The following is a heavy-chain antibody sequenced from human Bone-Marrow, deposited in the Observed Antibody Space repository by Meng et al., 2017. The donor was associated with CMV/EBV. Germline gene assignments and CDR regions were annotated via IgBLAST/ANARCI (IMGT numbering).Heavy chain of an antibody. CDR3: ARDKAGRTPFDY. CDR1: GYTFTGYN. J-gene: IGHJ4*02. Sequence: VQRVHAGAEVKKPGAAVKVSFKAAGYTFTGYNMHWVRQAPGQGLEWMGWINPNSGGTNYAQKFQGRVTMTRDTSISTAYMELSRLRSDDTAVYYCARDKAGRTPFDYWGQGTLVTVSS. CDR2: INPNSGGT. D-gene: IGHD1-14*01. V-gene: IGHV1-2*02.